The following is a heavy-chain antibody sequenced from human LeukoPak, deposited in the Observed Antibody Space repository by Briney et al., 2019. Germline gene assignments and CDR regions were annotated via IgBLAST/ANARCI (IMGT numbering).Heavy chain of an antibody. D-gene: IGHD5-12*01. Sequence: PGGSLRLSCAASGFTFSSYAMNWVRQAPGKVLEWVSAISGGGGTTYYADSVKGRFTISRDNSKNTLFLQMNSLRAEDTAVYYCAKDREGLSSGYDLEYFDYWGQGTLVTVSS. CDR2: ISGGGGTT. CDR1: GFTFSSYA. V-gene: IGHV3-23*01. J-gene: IGHJ4*02. CDR3: AKDREGLSSGYDLEYFDY.